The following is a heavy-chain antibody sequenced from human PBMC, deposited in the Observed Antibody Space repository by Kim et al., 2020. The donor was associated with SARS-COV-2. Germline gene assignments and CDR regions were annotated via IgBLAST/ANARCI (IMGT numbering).Heavy chain of an antibody. CDR2: IYYSGST. J-gene: IGHJ4*02. Sequence: SETLSLTCTVSGGSISSYYWSWIRQPPGKGLEWIGYIYYSGSTNYNPSLKSRVTISVDTSKNQFSLKLSSVTAADTAVYYCARVVREANYYGSGSYYIGFDYWGQGTLVTVSS. V-gene: IGHV4-59*13. CDR1: GGSISSYY. D-gene: IGHD3-10*01. CDR3: ARVVREANYYGSGSYYIGFDY.